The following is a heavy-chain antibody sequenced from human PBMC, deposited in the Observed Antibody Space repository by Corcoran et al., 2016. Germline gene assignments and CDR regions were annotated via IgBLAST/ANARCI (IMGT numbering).Heavy chain of an antibody. CDR3: ARSSWHDY. V-gene: IGHV3-7*01. Sequence: EVQLVESGGGLVQPGGSLRLSCAASGFIFNTYWMNWVRQAPGKVLEWVANIKGGENGKYYVDSVKGRFTISRYNTKNLVYLQMNSLRAEDTAVYYCARSSWHDYWGQGTLVTVSS. CDR2: IKGGENGK. CDR1: GFIFNTYW. J-gene: IGHJ4*02. D-gene: IGHD6-13*01.